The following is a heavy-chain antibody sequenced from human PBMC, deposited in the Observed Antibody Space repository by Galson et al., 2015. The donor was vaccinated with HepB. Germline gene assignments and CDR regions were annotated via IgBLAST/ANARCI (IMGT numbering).Heavy chain of an antibody. V-gene: IGHV3-48*04. Sequence: SLRLSCAASGFTVSSNYMSWVRQAPGKGLEWVSYISSSSSTIYYADSVKGRFTISRDNAKNSLYLQMNSLRAEDTAVYYCAIFNEDSSWRYNWFDPWGQGTLVTVSS. J-gene: IGHJ5*02. CDR3: AIFNEDSSWRYNWFDP. CDR2: ISSSSSTI. D-gene: IGHD6-13*01. CDR1: GFTVSSNY.